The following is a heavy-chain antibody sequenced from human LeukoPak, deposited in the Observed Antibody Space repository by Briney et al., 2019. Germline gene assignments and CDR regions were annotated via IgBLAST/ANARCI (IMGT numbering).Heavy chain of an antibody. D-gene: IGHD3-3*01. CDR2: ISYDGSNK. J-gene: IGHJ4*02. Sequence: GRSLRPSCAASGFTFSSYAMHWVRQAPGKGLEWVAVISYDGSNKYYADSVKGRFTISRDNSKNTLYLQMNSLRAEDTAVYYCAREGYYDFWSGYRFTNPDYFDYWGQGTPVTVSS. CDR1: GFTFSSYA. V-gene: IGHV3-30-3*01. CDR3: AREGYYDFWSGYRFTNPDYFDY.